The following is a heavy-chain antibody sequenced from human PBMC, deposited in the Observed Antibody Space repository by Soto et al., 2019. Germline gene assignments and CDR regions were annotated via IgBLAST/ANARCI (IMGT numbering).Heavy chain of an antibody. CDR3: ATDPGHYYHGMDV. D-gene: IGHD3-10*01. V-gene: IGHV4-30-4*01. Sequence: SATLSLTCTVASGSINGADYYWSWIRQSAGKGLEWLGYVYDRGSTYTSPSLKGRGSMSLDTSKDQFSLILTSVTAADTAVYYCATDPGHYYHGMDVWGRGTTVT. CDR2: VYDRGST. J-gene: IGHJ6*02. CDR1: SGSINGADYY.